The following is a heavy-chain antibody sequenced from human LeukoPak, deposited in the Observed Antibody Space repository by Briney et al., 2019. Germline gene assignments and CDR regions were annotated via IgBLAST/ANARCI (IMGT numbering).Heavy chain of an antibody. CDR2: IYYSGST. Sequence: SETLSLTCTVSGGSISSYYWSWIRQPPGKELEWIGYIYYSGSTNYNPSLKSRVTISVDTSKNQFSLKLSSVTAADTAVYYCARETDTACDYWGQGTLVTVSS. D-gene: IGHD5-18*01. CDR3: ARETDTACDY. V-gene: IGHV4-59*01. CDR1: GGSISSYY. J-gene: IGHJ4*02.